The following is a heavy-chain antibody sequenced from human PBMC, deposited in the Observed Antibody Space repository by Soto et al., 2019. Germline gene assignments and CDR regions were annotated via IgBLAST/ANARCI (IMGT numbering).Heavy chain of an antibody. J-gene: IGHJ6*02. CDR3: PRDRDGGWFHMDV. CDR2: IWSDGKKE. V-gene: IGHV3-33*01. CDR1: GFPFWHYG. D-gene: IGHD6-19*01. Sequence: QVQLVESGGGVVQPGRSLRLSCVGSGFPFWHYGMHWVRQAPGKWLEWVAVIWSDGKKESYADFVKGRFAISRDNFKDTLYLQMNSRRAEDTAVYYCPRDRDGGWFHMDVWGQGTTVTVSS.